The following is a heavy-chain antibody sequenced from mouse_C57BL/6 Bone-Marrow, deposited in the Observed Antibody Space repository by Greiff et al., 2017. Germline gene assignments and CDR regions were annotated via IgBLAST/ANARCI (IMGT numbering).Heavy chain of an antibody. CDR2: ISSGGSYT. CDR1: GFTFSSYG. V-gene: IGHV5-6*01. J-gene: IGHJ4*01. D-gene: IGHD2-3*01. CDR3: ARERDGYYDYYAMDY. Sequence: EVKLVESGGDLVKPGGSLKLSCAASGFTFSSYGMSWVRQTPDKRLEWVATISSGGSYTYYPDSVKGRFTISRDNAKNTLYLQMSSLKSEDTAMYYCARERDGYYDYYAMDYWGQGTSVTVSS.